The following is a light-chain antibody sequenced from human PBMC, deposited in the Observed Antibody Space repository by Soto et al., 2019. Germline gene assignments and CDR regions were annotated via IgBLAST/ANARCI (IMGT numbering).Light chain of an antibody. CDR3: QQYHSYPWT. Sequence: DIQMTQSPSTLSASVGDTVTITCRASQSISGYLAWYQQKPGKAPKLLSLESGVPSRFIGSGSVTGFTLTISSLQPDDSASYYCQQYHSYPWTFGQGTRVEIK. CDR1: QSISGY. J-gene: IGKJ1*01. V-gene: IGKV1-5*01.